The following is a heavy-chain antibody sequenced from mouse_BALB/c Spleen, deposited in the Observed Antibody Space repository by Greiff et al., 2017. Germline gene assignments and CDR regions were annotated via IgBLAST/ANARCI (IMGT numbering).Heavy chain of an antibody. CDR1: GFTFSSYA. Sequence: EVQVVESGGGLVKPGGSLKLSCAASGFTFSSYAMSWVRQTPEKRLEWVASISSGGSTYYPDSVKGRCTISRDNARNILYLQMSSLRSEDTAMYYCARGYWYFDVWGEGTTVTVSS. V-gene: IGHV5-6-5*01. J-gene: IGHJ1*01. CDR2: ISSGGST. CDR3: ARGYWYFDV.